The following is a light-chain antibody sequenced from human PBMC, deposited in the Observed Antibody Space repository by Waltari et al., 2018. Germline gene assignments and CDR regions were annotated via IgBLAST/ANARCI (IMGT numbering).Light chain of an antibody. J-gene: IGKJ1*01. CDR1: KSVSRT. CDR2: DAA. Sequence: EIVLTQSTGPLSLSHGERATLSCRDSKSVSRTLAWYQQKPGQAPRLLIYDAASRATGIPDRFSGSGSGTDFILTISRLEPEDFAVYYCQKYGTLPATFGQGTKVEIK. CDR3: QKYGTLPAT. V-gene: IGKV3-20*01.